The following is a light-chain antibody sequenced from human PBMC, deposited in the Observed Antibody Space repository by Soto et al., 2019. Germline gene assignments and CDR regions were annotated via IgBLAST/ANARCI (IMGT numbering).Light chain of an antibody. CDR3: FSYSTISTVV. V-gene: IGLV2-14*03. CDR1: SSDVGGYNF. J-gene: IGLJ3*02. Sequence: QSVLTQPASVSGSPGQSITISCTGTSSDVGGYNFVSWYQQHPGKAPKLMIYDVNNRPSGVSHRFSGSKSSNAASLTISGLQAEDESDYYCFSYSTISTVVLGGGTKLTVL. CDR2: DVN.